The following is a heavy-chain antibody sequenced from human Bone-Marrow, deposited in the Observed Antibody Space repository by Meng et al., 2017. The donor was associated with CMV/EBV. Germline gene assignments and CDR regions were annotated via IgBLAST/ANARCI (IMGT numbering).Heavy chain of an antibody. V-gene: IGHV4-34*01. CDR1: GGSFSGYY. CDR3: ARAKTGIVVVPAARDWYFDL. Sequence: ESLKISCAVYGGSFSGYYWSWIRQPPGKGLEWIGEINHSGSTNYNPSLKSRVTISVDTSKNQFSLKLSSVTAADTAVYYCARAKTGIVVVPAARDWYFDLWGRGTLVTVSS. D-gene: IGHD2-2*01. J-gene: IGHJ2*01. CDR2: INHSGST.